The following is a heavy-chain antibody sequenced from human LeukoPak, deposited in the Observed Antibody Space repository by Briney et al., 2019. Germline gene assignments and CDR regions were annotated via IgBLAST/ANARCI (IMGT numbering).Heavy chain of an antibody. Sequence: ASVKVSCKASGYTFTNYYIHWVRQAPGQGLEWMGMINPSGGSTSYAQKFQGRVTMTRDTSTSTVNMDLSSLRSEDTAVYYCARDGSVYTGSPESGYYNYYMDVWGKGTTVTVSS. V-gene: IGHV1-46*01. CDR1: GYTFTNYY. D-gene: IGHD6-6*01. CDR3: ARDGSVYTGSPESGYYNYYMDV. J-gene: IGHJ6*03. CDR2: INPSGGST.